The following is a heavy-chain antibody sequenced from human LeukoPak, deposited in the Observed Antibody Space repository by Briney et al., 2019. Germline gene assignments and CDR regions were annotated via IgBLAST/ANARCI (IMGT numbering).Heavy chain of an antibody. CDR3: ASSGYYYNWLDP. CDR1: GFTFSSYS. D-gene: IGHD3-22*01. CDR2: ISSSSSYI. J-gene: IGHJ5*02. V-gene: IGHV3-21*01. Sequence: GGSLRLSCAASGFTFSSYSMNWVRQAPGKGLEWVSSISSSSSYIYYADSVKGRFTMSRDNAKNSVYLQMNSPRAEDTAVYYCASSGYYYNWLDPWGQGTLVTVSS.